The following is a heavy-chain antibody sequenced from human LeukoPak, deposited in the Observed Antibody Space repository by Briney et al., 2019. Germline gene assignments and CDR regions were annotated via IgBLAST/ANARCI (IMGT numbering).Heavy chain of an antibody. D-gene: IGHD3-16*02. Sequence: SVKVSCKACGGTFSSYAISWVQQAPGQGLEWMGGIIPIFGTANYAQKLQGRVTMTTDTSTSTAYMELRSLRSDDTAVYYCARVVGNYVWGSDRSEGCFDSWGQGTLVTVSS. V-gene: IGHV1-69*05. CDR2: IIPIFGTA. J-gene: IGHJ4*02. CDR1: GGTFSSYA. CDR3: ARVVGNYVWGSDRSEGCFDS.